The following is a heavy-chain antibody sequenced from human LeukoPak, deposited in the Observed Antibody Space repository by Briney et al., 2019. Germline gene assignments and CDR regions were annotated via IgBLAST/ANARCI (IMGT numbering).Heavy chain of an antibody. J-gene: IGHJ4*02. CDR2: INGDGIAT. CDR3: ARAGVGFDY. CDR1: GFTFSAYW. Sequence: GGSLRLSCAASGFTFSAYWMHWVRQSPGRGLVWVARINGDGIATSYADSVKGRFTISRDNAKNTLYLQMNRLRAEDTAVFYCARAGVGFDYWGQGTLVTVSS. D-gene: IGHD1-26*01. V-gene: IGHV3-74*01.